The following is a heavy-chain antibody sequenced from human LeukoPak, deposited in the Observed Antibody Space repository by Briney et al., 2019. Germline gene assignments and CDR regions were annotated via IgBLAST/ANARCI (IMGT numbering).Heavy chain of an antibody. D-gene: IGHD3-9*01. CDR3: ARWLTT. CDR1: GDSVPNNSAS. J-gene: IGHJ5*02. CDR2: TYYRSRWYK. Sequence: SQTLSLTCVLSGDSVPNNSASWNWIRQSPSRGLEWLGRTYYRSRWYKDYAVSVKSRITINPDTSKNQFSLQLNSVTPEDTAVYYCARWLTTWGQGTLVTVSS. V-gene: IGHV6-1*01.